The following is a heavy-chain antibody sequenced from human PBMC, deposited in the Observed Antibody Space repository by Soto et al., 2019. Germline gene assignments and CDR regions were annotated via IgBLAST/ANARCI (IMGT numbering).Heavy chain of an antibody. CDR2: IYYSGRT. CDR3: AREPYDVWSGYFPNHDAFDI. CDR1: GGSISSGGYY. Sequence: QVQLQESGPGLVKPSQTLSLTCTVSGGSISSGGYYWSWIRQHPGKGLEWIGYIYYSGRTYYNPSLKSRVTIAVDTSKNQFSLKLSSVTAADTAVYYCAREPYDVWSGYFPNHDAFDIWGQGTMVTVSS. D-gene: IGHD3-3*01. J-gene: IGHJ3*02. V-gene: IGHV4-31*03.